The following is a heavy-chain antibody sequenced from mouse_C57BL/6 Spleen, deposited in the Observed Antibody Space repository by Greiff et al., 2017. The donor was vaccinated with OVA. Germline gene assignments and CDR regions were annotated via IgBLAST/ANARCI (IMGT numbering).Heavy chain of an antibody. CDR1: GYTFTDYN. CDR3: AKAYDYDDGFAY. V-gene: IGHV1-22*01. CDR2: INPNHGGT. Sequence: EVQLQQSGPELVKPGASVKMSCKASGYTFTDYNMHWVKQSHGKSLEWIGYINPNHGGTSSNQKFKGKATLTVNKSSSTAYMELRSLTSEDSAVYYCAKAYDYDDGFAYWGQGTLVTVSA. D-gene: IGHD2-4*01. J-gene: IGHJ3*01.